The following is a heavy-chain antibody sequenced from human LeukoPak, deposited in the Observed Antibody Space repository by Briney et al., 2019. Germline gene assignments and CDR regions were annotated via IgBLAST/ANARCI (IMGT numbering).Heavy chain of an antibody. Sequence: SETLSLSCAVYGGCFSGSYWSCIRQPPGKGLAWIGEINHSGSTNYNPSLKSRVTISVDTSKNQFSLKLSSVTAADTAVYYCASRMVSGITGTRLGDVWGQGTTVTVSS. CDR2: INHSGST. J-gene: IGHJ6*02. CDR3: ASRMVSGITGTRLGDV. D-gene: IGHD1-20*01. V-gene: IGHV4-34*01. CDR1: GGCFSGSY.